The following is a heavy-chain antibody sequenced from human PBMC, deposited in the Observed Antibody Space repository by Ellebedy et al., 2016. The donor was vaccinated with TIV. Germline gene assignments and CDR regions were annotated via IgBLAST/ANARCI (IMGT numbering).Heavy chain of an antibody. Sequence: MPSETLSLTCTVYGGSISSGDYYWSWIRQPPGKGLEWIGYIYYSGSTYYNPSLKSRLTISVDTYRSQFSLKLSSVTAADTAGYYCARVSSSGHSQPIYGMDVWGQGTTVTVSS. CDR3: ARVSSSGHSQPIYGMDV. J-gene: IGHJ6*02. CDR1: GGSISSGDYY. D-gene: IGHD3-10*01. V-gene: IGHV4-30-4*01. CDR2: IYYSGST.